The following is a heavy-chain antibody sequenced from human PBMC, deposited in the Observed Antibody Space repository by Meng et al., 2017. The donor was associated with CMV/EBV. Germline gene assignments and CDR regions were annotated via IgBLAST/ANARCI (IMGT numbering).Heavy chain of an antibody. CDR1: GFTVSHYD. Sequence: SGFTVSHYDMSGVRQAPGKGQEWVSSISGTGGNTYYADSVKGRFTISRDDSHNTLFLHMNSLRAEDTAVYYCAKADYYDGSGYYFDYWGQGTLVTVSS. CDR3: AKADYYDGSGYYFDY. CDR2: ISGTGGNT. D-gene: IGHD3-22*01. V-gene: IGHV3-23*01. J-gene: IGHJ4*02.